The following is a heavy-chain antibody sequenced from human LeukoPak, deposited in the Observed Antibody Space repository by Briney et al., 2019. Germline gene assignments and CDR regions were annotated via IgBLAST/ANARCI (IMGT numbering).Heavy chain of an antibody. CDR1: GFTFSNYG. D-gene: IGHD3-3*01. V-gene: IGHV3-30*03. CDR3: AHSQYYDFWPSGDNYMDV. CDR2: ISFDGSNK. J-gene: IGHJ6*03. Sequence: GGSLRLSCAASGFTFSNYGIHWVRQAPGKGLEWVAVISFDGSNKYYADSVKGRFTISRDNSKNTLYLQMNSLRAEDTAVYYCAHSQYYDFWPSGDNYMDVWGKGTTVTVSS.